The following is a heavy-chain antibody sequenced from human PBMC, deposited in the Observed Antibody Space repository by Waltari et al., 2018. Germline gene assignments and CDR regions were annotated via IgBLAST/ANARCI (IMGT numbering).Heavy chain of an antibody. CDR3: ARGIAAWDAFDI. J-gene: IGHJ3*02. D-gene: IGHD6-13*01. CDR1: GGSISSGSYY. V-gene: IGHV4-61*02. CDR2: IYTSGST. Sequence: QVQLQESGPGLVKPSQTLSLTCTVSGGSISSGSYYWSWIRQPAGKGLEWIGRIYTSGSTNYNPSLKSRVIISVDTSKNQFSLKLSSVTAADTAVYYCARGIAAWDAFDIWGQGTMVTVSS.